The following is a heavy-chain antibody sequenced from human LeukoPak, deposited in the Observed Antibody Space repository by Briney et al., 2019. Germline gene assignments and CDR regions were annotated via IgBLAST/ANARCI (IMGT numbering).Heavy chain of an antibody. CDR1: GFTFSSYG. D-gene: IGHD6-13*01. CDR3: ARGIAAAGTVPGFFDY. V-gene: IGHV3-33*01. CDR2: IWYDGSNK. Sequence: GRSLRLSCAASGFTFSSYGMHWVRQAPGKGLEWVAVIWYDGSNKYYADSVKGRLTISRDNSKNTLYLQMNSLRAEDTAVYYCARGIAAAGTVPGFFDYWGQGTLVTVSS. J-gene: IGHJ4*02.